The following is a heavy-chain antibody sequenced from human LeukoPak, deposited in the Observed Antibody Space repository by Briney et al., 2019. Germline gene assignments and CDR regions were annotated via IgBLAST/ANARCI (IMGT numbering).Heavy chain of an antibody. CDR2: IYYSGST. V-gene: IGHV4-39*01. CDR3: ARGPKSSGWSGAFDM. CDR1: GGSISSYY. Sequence: SETLSLTCTVSGGSISSYYWGWIRQPPGKGLEWIGSIYYSGSTYYNPSLKSRVTISVDTSKNQFSLKLSSVTAADTAVYYCARGPKSSGWSGAFDMWGQGTTVTVSS. J-gene: IGHJ3*02. D-gene: IGHD6-19*01.